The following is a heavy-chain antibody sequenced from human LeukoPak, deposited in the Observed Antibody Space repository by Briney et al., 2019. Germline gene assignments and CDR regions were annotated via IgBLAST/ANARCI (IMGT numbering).Heavy chain of an antibody. Sequence: SVKVSCKASGGTFTSYAISWVRQAPGQGLEWMGGIIPIFGTANYAQKFQGRVTITTDESTSTAYMELSSLRSEDTAVYYCARKEAAAGYYYDGMDVWGQGTTVTVSS. D-gene: IGHD6-13*01. J-gene: IGHJ6*01. V-gene: IGHV1-69*05. CDR3: ARKEAAAGYYYDGMDV. CDR2: IIPIFGTA. CDR1: GGTFTSYA.